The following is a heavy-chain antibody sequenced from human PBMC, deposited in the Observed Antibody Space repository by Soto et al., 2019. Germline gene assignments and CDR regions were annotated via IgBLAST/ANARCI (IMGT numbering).Heavy chain of an antibody. CDR1: GFTFSSYW. D-gene: IGHD3-10*01. Sequence: GGSLRLSCAASGFTFSSYWMSWVRQAPGKGLEWVANIKQDGSEKYYVDSVKGRFTISRDNAKNSLYLQMNSLRAEDTAVYYCARDITMVRGGMDVWGKGTTVTVSS. V-gene: IGHV3-7*01. CDR2: IKQDGSEK. CDR3: ARDITMVRGGMDV. J-gene: IGHJ6*03.